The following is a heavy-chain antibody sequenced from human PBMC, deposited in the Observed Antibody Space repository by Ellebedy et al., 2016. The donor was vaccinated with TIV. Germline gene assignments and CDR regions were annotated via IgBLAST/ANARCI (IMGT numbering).Heavy chain of an antibody. V-gene: IGHV4-59*11. CDR2: IYYTGST. CDR3: ASSPYGDYGIGY. Sequence: SETLSLXXTVSGGSISSHYWSWIRQSPGRGLEWIGWIYYTGSTNHNPSLKSRVTILLDTSKNQFSLKLSSVTAADTAVYYCASSPYGDYGIGYWGQGTLVTVSS. CDR1: GGSISSHY. D-gene: IGHD4-17*01. J-gene: IGHJ4*02.